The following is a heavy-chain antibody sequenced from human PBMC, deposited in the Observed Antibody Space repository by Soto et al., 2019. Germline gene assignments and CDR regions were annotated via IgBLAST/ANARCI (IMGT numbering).Heavy chain of an antibody. Sequence: QVQLVQSGAEVKKPGASVSVSCKASGYTFTKFDINWVRQATGQGLEWMGWMNPNSGNTGYAQKFQGRVTMTRNTSITSASMELSTLRSEDTAVYYCVRGDYGDYSHWFDPWGQGTLVTVSS. V-gene: IGHV1-8*01. CDR1: GYTFTKFD. D-gene: IGHD4-17*01. J-gene: IGHJ5*02. CDR3: VRGDYGDYSHWFDP. CDR2: MNPNSGNT.